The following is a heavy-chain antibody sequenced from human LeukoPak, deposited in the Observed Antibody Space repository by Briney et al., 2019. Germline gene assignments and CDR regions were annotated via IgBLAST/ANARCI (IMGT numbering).Heavy chain of an antibody. Sequence: ASVKDSCKASGYTFTNYIISWVRQAPGQGLEWMGWINTDNGDTKYAQKLQGRVSMTTDTSTSTAYMELRSLRSDDTAFYYCARDGYFDYWGHRTLVTVSS. CDR3: ARDGYFDY. CDR2: INTDNGDT. CDR1: GYTFTNYI. J-gene: IGHJ4*01. V-gene: IGHV1-18*04.